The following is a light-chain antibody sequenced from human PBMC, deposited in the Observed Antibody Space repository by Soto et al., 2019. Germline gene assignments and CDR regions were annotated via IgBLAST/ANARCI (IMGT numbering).Light chain of an antibody. CDR1: QSVGRNY. CDR2: AAS. Sequence: EIVLTQSPGTLSLSPGERATLSCRASQSVGRNYLAWYQQKPGQAPRILIFAASSRASGIPDRFSGSGSGSDFTLTISRLEPEDFAVYYCQQYGTPPWTFGQGTKVESK. V-gene: IGKV3-20*01. J-gene: IGKJ1*01. CDR3: QQYGTPPWT.